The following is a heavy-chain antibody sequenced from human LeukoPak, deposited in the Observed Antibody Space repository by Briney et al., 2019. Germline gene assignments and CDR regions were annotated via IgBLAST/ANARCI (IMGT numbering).Heavy chain of an antibody. V-gene: IGHV1-18*01. CDR2: ISAYNGNT. D-gene: IGHD3-22*01. CDR1: GYTFTSYG. CDR3: ASAVSPGTAYYYDSSGYSDAFDI. J-gene: IGHJ3*02. Sequence: GASVKVSCKASGYTFTSYGISWVRQAPGQGLEWMGWISAYNGNTNYAQKLQGRVTMTTDTSTSTAYMELSSLRSEDTAVYYCASAVSPGTAYYYDSSGYSDAFDIWGQGTMVTVSS.